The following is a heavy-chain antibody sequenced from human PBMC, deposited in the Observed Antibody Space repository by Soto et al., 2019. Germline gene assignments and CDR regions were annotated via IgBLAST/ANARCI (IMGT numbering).Heavy chain of an antibody. CDR2: INPSGGST. CDR3: ARGAVAGLYYYYYGMDV. V-gene: IGHV1-46*01. D-gene: IGHD6-19*01. CDR1: GYTFTSYY. Sequence: ASVKVSCKASGYTFTSYYMHWVRQAPGQGLEWMGIINPSGGSTSYAQKFQGRVTMTRDTSTSTVYMEPSSLRSEDTAVYYCARGAVAGLYYYYYGMDVWGQGTTVTVSS. J-gene: IGHJ6*02.